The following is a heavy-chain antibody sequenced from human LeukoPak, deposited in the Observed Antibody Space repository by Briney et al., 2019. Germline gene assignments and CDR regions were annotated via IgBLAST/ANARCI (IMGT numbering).Heavy chain of an antibody. Sequence: ASVKVSCKTSGYTFTAHYLHWVRQAPGQGLQWMGWINPDSGGTNYAQTFQGRVTMSSDTSVDTACMELTSLTSDDSAVYYCARDLDNWNYDPFDYWGQGTLVTVSS. CDR1: GYTFTAHY. CDR2: INPDSGGT. J-gene: IGHJ4*02. V-gene: IGHV1-2*02. D-gene: IGHD1-7*01. CDR3: ARDLDNWNYDPFDY.